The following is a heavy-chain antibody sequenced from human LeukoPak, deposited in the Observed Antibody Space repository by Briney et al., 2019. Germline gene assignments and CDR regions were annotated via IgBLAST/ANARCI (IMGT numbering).Heavy chain of an antibody. V-gene: IGHV3-48*01. CDR3: TTRSPARYCSDGACYSSADY. CDR1: EFAFSTYN. CDR2: ISTGSSTT. Sequence: GGSLRLSCAASEFAFSTYNMNWVRQAPGKGLEWVSYISTGSSTTYYADSVKGRFTISRDNVENPLYLQMNSLNTEDTAMYYCTTRSPARYCSDGACYSSADYWGQGTLVTVSS. D-gene: IGHD2-15*01. J-gene: IGHJ4*02.